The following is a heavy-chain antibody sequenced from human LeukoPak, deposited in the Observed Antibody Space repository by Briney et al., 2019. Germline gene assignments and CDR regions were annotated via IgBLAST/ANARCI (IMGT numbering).Heavy chain of an antibody. J-gene: IGHJ4*02. D-gene: IGHD1-26*01. CDR3: ARDIREVGESHYFDY. Sequence: SETLSLTCTVSGFSITTYYWSWIRQSQGNGLEWIGQIHSSGSTTYNPSLKSRVTISVDTSKNQFSLHLSSVTAADTAVYYCARDIREVGESHYFDYWGQGTLVTVTS. CDR2: IHSSGST. CDR1: GFSITTYY. V-gene: IGHV4-59*01.